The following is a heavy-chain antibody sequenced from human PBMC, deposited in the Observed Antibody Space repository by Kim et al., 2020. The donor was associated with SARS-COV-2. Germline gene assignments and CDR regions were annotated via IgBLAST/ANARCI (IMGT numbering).Heavy chain of an antibody. CDR1: GGTFSSYA. CDR2: IIPIFGTA. J-gene: IGHJ4*02. Sequence: SVKVSCKASGGTFSSYAISWVRQAPGQGLEWMGGIIPIFGTANYAQKFQGRVTITADESTSTAYMELSSLRSEDTAVYYCARVRVRGVINHFDYWGQGTLVTVSS. D-gene: IGHD3-10*01. CDR3: ARVRVRGVINHFDY. V-gene: IGHV1-69*13.